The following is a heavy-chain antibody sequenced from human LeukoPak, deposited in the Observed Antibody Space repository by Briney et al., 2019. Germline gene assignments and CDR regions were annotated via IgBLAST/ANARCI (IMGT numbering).Heavy chain of an antibody. CDR2: IYQSGST. J-gene: IGHJ4*01. CDR3: ARNVLLWFGSPATFDY. V-gene: IGHV4-38-2*01. Sequence: GSLRLSCAASGFAFSAYDMHWVRQAPGKGLEWIGSIYQSGSTYYNPSLESRVTISIDTSKNQFSLKLSSVTAADTAVYYCARNVLLWFGSPATFDYWGQGTLVTVSS. D-gene: IGHD3-10*01. CDR1: GFAFSAYD.